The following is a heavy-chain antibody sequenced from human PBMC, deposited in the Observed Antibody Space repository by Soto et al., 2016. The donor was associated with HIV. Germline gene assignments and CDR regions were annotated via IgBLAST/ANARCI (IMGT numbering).Heavy chain of an antibody. D-gene: IGHD3-22*01. CDR2: ISYDGNNK. V-gene: IGHV3-30*04. CDR1: GFTFGSSA. Sequence: VQLVESGGGVVQPGRSLRLSCAASGFTFGSSAMHWVRQAPGKGLEWVAVISYDGNNKYYADSVKGRFTISRDNSKNTLYLHMNSLRAEDTAVYYCARGSSAYLYYFDYWARDPGHRLL. J-gene: IGHJ4*03. CDR3: ARGSSAYLYYFDY.